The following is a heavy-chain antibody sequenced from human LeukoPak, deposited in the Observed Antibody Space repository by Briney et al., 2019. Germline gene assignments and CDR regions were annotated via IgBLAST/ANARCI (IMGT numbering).Heavy chain of an antibody. J-gene: IGHJ6*03. Sequence: GGSLRLSCAASGFTFSSYGMHWVRQAPGKGLEWVAFIRYDGSNKYYADSVKGRFTISRDNSKNTLSLQMNSLRAEDTAVYYCAKDRQDSSGWYRDYYYMDVWGKGTTVTISS. D-gene: IGHD6-19*01. CDR1: GFTFSSYG. CDR3: AKDRQDSSGWYRDYYYMDV. CDR2: IRYDGSNK. V-gene: IGHV3-30*02.